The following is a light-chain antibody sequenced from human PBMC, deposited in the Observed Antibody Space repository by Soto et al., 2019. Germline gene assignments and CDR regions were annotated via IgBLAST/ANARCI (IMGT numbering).Light chain of an antibody. V-gene: IGKV3-15*01. CDR1: QSVGSN. CDR2: GAY. Sequence: EVVLTQSPGTLSVSPGDRAALSCRASQSVGSNLAWYQQTPGQAPRLLIFGAYTRATGVPARFSASESGTEFTLTISSLQSEDFAIYYCQQYNNWPRTFGQGTKVEIK. J-gene: IGKJ1*01. CDR3: QQYNNWPRT.